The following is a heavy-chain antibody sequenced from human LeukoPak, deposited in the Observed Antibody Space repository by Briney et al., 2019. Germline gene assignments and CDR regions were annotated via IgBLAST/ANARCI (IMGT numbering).Heavy chain of an antibody. D-gene: IGHD1-26*01. V-gene: IGHV1-46*01. CDR1: GYTFIDYY. CDR3: ARDGGSHDFDY. Sequence: ASVKVSCKSSGYTFIDYYIHWVRQAPGQGLEWMGIINPTGGSPSYAQKFQGRVTMTRDTSTSTVSMELSSLRSEDTAVYYCARDGGSHDFDYWGQGTLVTVSS. CDR2: INPTGGSP. J-gene: IGHJ4*02.